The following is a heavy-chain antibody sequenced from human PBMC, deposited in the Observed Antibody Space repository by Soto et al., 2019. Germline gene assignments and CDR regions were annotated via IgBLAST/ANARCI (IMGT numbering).Heavy chain of an antibody. D-gene: IGHD3-3*01. J-gene: IGHJ4*02. CDR2: INNNRSAK. Sequence: PGGSLRLSCAASGFTFINYWMAWVRQLPGRGLEWMAYINNNRSAKYYVDSVRGRSTISRDNAKNSLYLQMNSLRAEDTALYYCAKGPPHYDFWSGYYLGYFDYWGQGTLVTVSS. CDR1: GFTFINYW. CDR3: AKGPPHYDFWSGYYLGYFDY. V-gene: IGHV3-7*05.